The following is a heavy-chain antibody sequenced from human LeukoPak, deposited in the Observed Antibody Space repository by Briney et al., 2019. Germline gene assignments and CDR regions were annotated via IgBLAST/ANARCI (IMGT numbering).Heavy chain of an antibody. CDR3: ARGAVYYDILTGWAFDI. CDR2: MNPNSGNT. D-gene: IGHD3-9*01. Sequence: AXXKVSCKASGYTFTSYDINWVRQAPGQGLEWMGWMNPNSGNTGYAQKFQGRVTMTRNTSISTAYMELSSLRSEDTAVYYCARGAVYYDILTGWAFDIWGQGTMVTVSS. J-gene: IGHJ3*02. V-gene: IGHV1-8*01. CDR1: GYTFTSYD.